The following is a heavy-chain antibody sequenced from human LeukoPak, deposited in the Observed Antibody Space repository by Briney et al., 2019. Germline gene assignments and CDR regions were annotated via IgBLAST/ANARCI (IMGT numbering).Heavy chain of an antibody. D-gene: IGHD3-22*01. CDR2: IIPIFGTA. CDR1: GYTFTSYD. J-gene: IGHJ4*02. Sequence: ASVKVSCMASGYTFTSYDIIWVRQAPGQGLEWMGGIIPIFGTANYAQKFQGRVTITADKSTSTAYMELSSLRSEDTAVYYCARDPQDYYDSSGYWDDYWGQGTLVTVSS. V-gene: IGHV1-69*06. CDR3: ARDPQDYYDSSGYWDDY.